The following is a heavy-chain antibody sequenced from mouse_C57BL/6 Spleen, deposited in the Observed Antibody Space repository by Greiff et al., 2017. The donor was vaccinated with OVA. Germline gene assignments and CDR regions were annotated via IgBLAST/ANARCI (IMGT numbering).Heavy chain of an antibody. J-gene: IGHJ2*01. D-gene: IGHD2-3*01. CDR1: GYTFTSYW. CDR3: ARRWLLHFDY. CDR2: IDPSDSYT. Sequence: VQLQQPGAELVMPGASVQLSCKASGYTFTSYWMHWVKQRPGQGLEWIGEIDPSDSYTNYNQKFKGKSTLTVDKSSSTAYMQLSSLTSEDSAVYYCARRWLLHFDYWGQGTTLTVSS. V-gene: IGHV1-69*01.